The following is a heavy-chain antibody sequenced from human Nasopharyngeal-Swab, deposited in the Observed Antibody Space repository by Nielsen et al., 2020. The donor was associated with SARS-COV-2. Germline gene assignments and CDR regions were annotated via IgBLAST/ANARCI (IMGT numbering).Heavy chain of an antibody. CDR1: GFTFSDYY. D-gene: IGHD1-26*01. J-gene: IGHJ6*02. V-gene: IGHV3-11*01. Sequence: GESLKISCAASGFTFSDYYMSWIRQAPGKGLEWVSAISGSGGSTYYADSVKGRFTISRDNAKNSLYLQMNSLRAEDTAVYYCARDKLGGGLGYYYGMDVWGQGTTVTVSS. CDR3: ARDKLGGGLGYYYGMDV. CDR2: ISGSGGST.